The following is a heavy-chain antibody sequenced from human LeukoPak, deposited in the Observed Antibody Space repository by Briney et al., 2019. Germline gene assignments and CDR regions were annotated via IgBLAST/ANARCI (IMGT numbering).Heavy chain of an antibody. V-gene: IGHV4-34*01. CDR1: GGSFSGYY. D-gene: IGHD1-20*01. Sequence: SETLSLTCAVYGGSFSGYYWSWIRQPPGKGLEWIGEINHSGSTNYNPSLKSRVTISVDTSKSQFSLKLSSVTAADTAVYYCARASNWNGNWFDPWGQGTLVTVSS. CDR3: ARASNWNGNWFDP. CDR2: INHSGST. J-gene: IGHJ5*02.